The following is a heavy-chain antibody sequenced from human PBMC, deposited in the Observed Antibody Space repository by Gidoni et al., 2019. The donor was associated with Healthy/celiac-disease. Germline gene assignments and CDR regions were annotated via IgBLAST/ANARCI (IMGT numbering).Heavy chain of an antibody. Sequence: QVQLVQSGAAVRKPGSPVRFSCKASGAPFSRYAISWVPQAPGQGLEWMGGIIPIFGTANYAQKFQGRVTITADESTSTAYMELSSLRSEDTAVYYCARVYYYGSGSYSNWFDPWGQGTLVTVSS. CDR1: GAPFSRYA. CDR3: ARVYYYGSGSYSNWFDP. J-gene: IGHJ5*02. CDR2: IIPIFGTA. D-gene: IGHD3-10*01. V-gene: IGHV1-69*01.